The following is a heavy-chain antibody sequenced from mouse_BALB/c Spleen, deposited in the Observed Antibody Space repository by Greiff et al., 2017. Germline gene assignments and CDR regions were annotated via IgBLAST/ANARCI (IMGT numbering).Heavy chain of an antibody. V-gene: IGHV5-6-5*01. Sequence: EVQGVESGGGLVKPGGSLKLSCAASGFTFSSYAMSWVRQTPEKRLEWVASISSGGSTYYPDSVKGRFTISRDNARNILYLQMSSLRSEDTAMYYCARNYGTRYYAMDYWGQGTSVTVSS. CDR3: ARNYGTRYYAMDY. J-gene: IGHJ4*01. D-gene: IGHD2-1*01. CDR1: GFTFSSYA. CDR2: ISSGGST.